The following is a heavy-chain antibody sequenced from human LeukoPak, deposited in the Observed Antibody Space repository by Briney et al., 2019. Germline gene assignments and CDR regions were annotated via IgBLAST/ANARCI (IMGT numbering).Heavy chain of an antibody. CDR3: TRNGAYALDS. J-gene: IGHJ4*02. CDR2: IYHSGST. Sequence: SETLSLTCAVSDDSITRGNWWSWVRQPPGKGLEWIAEIYHSGSTNYNPSLKSRVSISVDESKKQFSLRLSSLTAADTAVYYCTRNGAYALDSWGQGTLVTVSS. D-gene: IGHD4-17*01. V-gene: IGHV4-4*02. CDR1: DDSITRGNW.